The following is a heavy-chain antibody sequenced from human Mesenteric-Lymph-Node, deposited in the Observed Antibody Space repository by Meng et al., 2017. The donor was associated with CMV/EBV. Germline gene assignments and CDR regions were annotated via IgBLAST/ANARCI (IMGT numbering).Heavy chain of an antibody. D-gene: IGHD2-2*01. CDR1: GYSITSGYH. V-gene: IGHV4-38-2*02. J-gene: IGHJ5*02. Sequence: GSLRLSCTVSGYSITSGYHWGWNRQPPGRGLEWIGNIFHSGSAFYNPSLQSRVTISVNTSRNQFYLKVRSVTAADTAVYYCARIGNCTTPTCYGNFFDPWGQGALVTVSS. CDR2: IFHSGSA. CDR3: ARIGNCTTPTCYGNFFDP.